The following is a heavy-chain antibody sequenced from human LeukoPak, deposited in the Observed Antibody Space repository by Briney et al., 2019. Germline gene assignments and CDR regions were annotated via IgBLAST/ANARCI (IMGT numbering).Heavy chain of an antibody. D-gene: IGHD2-21*02. CDR2: ISSSSSTK. V-gene: IGHV3-48*01. CDR3: ARGDPENYYYYYMDV. CDR1: GFTFSSYS. Sequence: GGSLRLSCAASGFTFSSYSMNWVRQAPGKGLEWVSYISSSSSTKYYADSMKGRFTISRDNAKNSLYLQMNSLRAEDTAVYYCARGDPENYYYYYMDVWGKGTTATVSS. J-gene: IGHJ6*03.